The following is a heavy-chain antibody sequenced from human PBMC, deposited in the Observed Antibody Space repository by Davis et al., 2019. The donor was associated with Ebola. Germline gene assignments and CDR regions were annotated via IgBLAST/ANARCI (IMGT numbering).Heavy chain of an antibody. CDR3: AKDMTRWLQVGFDY. V-gene: IGHV3-7*01. CDR2: IKQDGSEK. CDR1: GFTFSSYW. D-gene: IGHD5-24*01. J-gene: IGHJ4*02. Sequence: GESLKISCAASGFTFSSYWMSWVRQAPGKGLEWVANIKQDGSEKYYVDSVKGRFTISRDNAKNSLYLQMNSLRAEDTAVYYCAKDMTRWLQVGFDYWGQGTLVTVSS.